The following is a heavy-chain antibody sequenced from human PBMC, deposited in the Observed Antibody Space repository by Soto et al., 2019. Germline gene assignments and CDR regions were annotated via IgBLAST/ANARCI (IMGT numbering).Heavy chain of an antibody. CDR3: ARDSAAGAGIGWDY. J-gene: IGHJ4*01. Sequence: ASVKVSCKASGYIFTDYYIHWVRQAPGQGLEWMGWINPNSDDTRYAQKFRGRATVTMDTSISTAYMDLSRLTSDDTAVYYCARDSAAGAGIGWDYWGQGTLVTVSS. CDR2: INPNSDDT. V-gene: IGHV1-2*02. CDR1: GYIFTDYY. D-gene: IGHD6-13*01.